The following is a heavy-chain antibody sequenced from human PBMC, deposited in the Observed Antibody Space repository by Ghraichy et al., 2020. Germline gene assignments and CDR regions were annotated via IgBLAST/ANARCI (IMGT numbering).Heavy chain of an antibody. V-gene: IGHV6-1*01. J-gene: IGHJ2*01. D-gene: IGHD6-13*01. Sequence: SQTLSLTCAISGDSVSSNSAAWNWIRQSPSRGLEWLGRTYYRSKWYNDYAVSVKSQITINPDTSKNQFSLQLNSVTPEDTAVYYCARGTRSSWVDHWYFDLWGRGTLVTVSS. CDR2: TYYRSKWYN. CDR1: GDSVSSNSAA. CDR3: ARGTRSSWVDHWYFDL.